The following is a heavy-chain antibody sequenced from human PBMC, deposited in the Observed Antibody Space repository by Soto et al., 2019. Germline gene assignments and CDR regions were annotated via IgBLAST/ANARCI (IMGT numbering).Heavy chain of an antibody. CDR2: ISGSGTNR. Sequence: EVQLLESGGGLVQPGGSLRLSCAASGFTFSSYAMTWVRQAPGKGLEWVSAISGSGTNRYYADSVKGRFTISRXNSKXXXYXXXXXXXXXXXXXXXXXKXRVDYGDYRGLDYWGQGTLVTVSS. CDR1: GFTFSSYA. J-gene: IGHJ4*02. CDR3: XKXRVDYGDYRGLDY. V-gene: IGHV3-23*01. D-gene: IGHD4-17*01.